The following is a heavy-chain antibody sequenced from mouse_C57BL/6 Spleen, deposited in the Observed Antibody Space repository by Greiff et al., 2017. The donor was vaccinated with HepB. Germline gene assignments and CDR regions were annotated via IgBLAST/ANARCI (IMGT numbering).Heavy chain of an antibody. Sequence: EVQLQQSGAELVRPGASVKLSCTASGFNIKDDYMHWVKQRPEQGLEWIGWIDPENGDTEYASKFQGKATITADTSSNKAYLQLRSLTSEDTAVYYCTTDYGSRDYWGQGTTLTVSS. CDR2: IDPENGDT. J-gene: IGHJ2*01. CDR1: GFNIKDDY. D-gene: IGHD1-1*01. CDR3: TTDYGSRDY. V-gene: IGHV14-4*01.